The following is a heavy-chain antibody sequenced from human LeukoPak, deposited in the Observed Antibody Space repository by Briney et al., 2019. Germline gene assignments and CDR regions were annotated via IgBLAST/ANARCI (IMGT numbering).Heavy chain of an antibody. J-gene: IGHJ3*01. Sequence: GGSLRLSCTASGFTFSDYYMSWVRQAPGKGLEWVANINQDESEKNYVDSVKGRFTISRDNAKNSPDLQMNSLRAEDTAVYYCARYGNGEWLAHYAFDVWGQGTMVTVSS. CDR2: INQDESEK. V-gene: IGHV3-7*01. CDR1: GFTFSDYY. CDR3: ARYGNGEWLAHYAFDV. D-gene: IGHD6-19*01.